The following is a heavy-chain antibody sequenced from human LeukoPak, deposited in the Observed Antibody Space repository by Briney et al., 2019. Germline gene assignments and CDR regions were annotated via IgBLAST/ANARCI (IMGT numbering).Heavy chain of an antibody. CDR2: IYPGDSDT. D-gene: IGHD1-26*01. CDR3: ARAGVGAYPLNWFDP. CDR1: GYSFTSYW. J-gene: IGHJ5*02. V-gene: IGHV5-51*01. Sequence: GESLKISCKGSGYSFTSYWIGWVRQMPGKGLEWMGIIYPGDSDTRYSPSFQGQVTISADKSISTAYLQWSSLKASDTAMYYCARAGVGAYPLNWFDPWGQGTLVTVSS.